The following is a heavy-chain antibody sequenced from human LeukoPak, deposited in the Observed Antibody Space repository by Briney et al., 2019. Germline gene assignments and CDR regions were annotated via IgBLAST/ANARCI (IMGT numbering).Heavy chain of an antibody. Sequence: ASVKVSCKASGYTFTSYDINWVRQATGQGLEWMGWMNANSGNTGYPQKFQGRVTMTRNTSISTAYMELSSLRSEDTAVYYCARPPSSRGSHYYYGMDVWGQGTTVTVSS. J-gene: IGHJ6*02. D-gene: IGHD6-13*01. CDR3: ARPPSSRGSHYYYGMDV. CDR1: GYTFTSYD. V-gene: IGHV1-8*01. CDR2: MNANSGNT.